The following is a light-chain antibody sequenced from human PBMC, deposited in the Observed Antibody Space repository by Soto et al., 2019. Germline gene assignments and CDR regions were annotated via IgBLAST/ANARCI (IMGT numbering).Light chain of an antibody. Sequence: EIVLTQSPATLSLSPGERATLSCRASQRVSSYLAWYQQKPGQAPRLLIYDASNSATGIPARFSGSGSGTDFTLTISSLEPEDFAIYYCQQRSNWPPVTFGGGTKVEIK. V-gene: IGKV3-11*01. J-gene: IGKJ4*01. CDR2: DAS. CDR3: QQRSNWPPVT. CDR1: QRVSSY.